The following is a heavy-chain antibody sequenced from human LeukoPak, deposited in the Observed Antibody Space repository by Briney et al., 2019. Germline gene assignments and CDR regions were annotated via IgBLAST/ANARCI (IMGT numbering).Heavy chain of an antibody. J-gene: IGHJ5*02. D-gene: IGHD4-11*01. CDR2: ISDYNGST. V-gene: IGHV1-18*01. CDR1: GYTFTSYG. CDR3: ARDLYRDSLPVSWFDP. Sequence: ASVKVSCKASGYTFTSYGISWVRQAPGQGLEWMGWISDYNGSTNYAQKLQGRVTMTTDTSTSTAYMELRSLRSGDTAVYYCARDLYRDSLPVSWFDPWGQGTLVTVSS.